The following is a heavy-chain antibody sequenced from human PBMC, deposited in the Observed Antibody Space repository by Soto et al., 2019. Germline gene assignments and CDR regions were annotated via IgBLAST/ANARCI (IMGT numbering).Heavy chain of an antibody. J-gene: IGHJ6*03. CDR3: ARGGYGSGSYLVAQYYYYYYYMDV. V-gene: IGHV1-8*01. CDR1: GYTFTSYD. D-gene: IGHD3-10*01. Sequence: QVQLVQSGAEVKKPGASVKVSCKASGYTFTSYDINWVRQATGQGLEWMGWMNPNSGNTGYAQKFQGRVTMTRKTSISTAYMELSSLRSEDTAVYYCARGGYGSGSYLVAQYYYYYYYMDVWGKGTTVTVSS. CDR2: MNPNSGNT.